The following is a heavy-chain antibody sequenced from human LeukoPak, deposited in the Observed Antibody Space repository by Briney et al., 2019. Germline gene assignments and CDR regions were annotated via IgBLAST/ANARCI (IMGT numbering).Heavy chain of an antibody. CDR1: GGSMNSYY. CDR2: IYYSGST. CDR3: ARHRGGYDDRMDY. V-gene: IGHV4-59*08. J-gene: IGHJ4*02. D-gene: IGHD5-12*01. Sequence: SETLSLTCSVSGGSMNSYYWSWIRQSPGKGLEWIGYIYYSGSTNYNPSLKSRVTISVDTSKNQFSLKLSSVTAADTALYYCARHRGGYDDRMDYWGQGALVAVSS.